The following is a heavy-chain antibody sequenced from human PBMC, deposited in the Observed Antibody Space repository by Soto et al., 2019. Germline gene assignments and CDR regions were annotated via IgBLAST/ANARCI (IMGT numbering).Heavy chain of an antibody. Sequence: PSETLSLTCAVSGGSLSSSSWWSWVRQPPGKTLEWLGEIFYSGSTKYNPSLNSRVTISADQSKNDFYLRLSSVTAADTAVYYCVHHGGVPYYHDFWGQGMLVTVSS. CDR2: IFYSGST. CDR1: GGSLSSSSW. D-gene: IGHD2-8*01. CDR3: VHHGGVPYYHDF. J-gene: IGHJ4*02. V-gene: IGHV4-4*02.